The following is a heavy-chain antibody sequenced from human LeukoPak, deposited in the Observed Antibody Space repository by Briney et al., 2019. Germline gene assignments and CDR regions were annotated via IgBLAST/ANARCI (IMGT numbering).Heavy chain of an antibody. CDR3: ARDSSNYGDYPPPSDY. CDR1: GFTFSSYS. D-gene: IGHD4-17*01. V-gene: IGHV3-21*01. Sequence: GGSLRLSCAASGFTFSSYSINWVRQAPGKGLEWVSSISSSSSYIYYADSVKGRFTISRDNAKNSLYLQMNSLRAEDTAVYYCARDSSNYGDYPPPSDYWGQGTLVTVSS. J-gene: IGHJ4*02. CDR2: ISSSSSYI.